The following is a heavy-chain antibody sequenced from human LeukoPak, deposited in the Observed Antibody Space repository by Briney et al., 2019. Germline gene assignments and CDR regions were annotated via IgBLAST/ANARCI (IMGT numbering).Heavy chain of an antibody. D-gene: IGHD2-2*01. J-gene: IGHJ3*02. CDR2: IWYDGSNK. CDR1: GFTFSSYG. Sequence: PGRSLRLSCAASGFTFSSYGVHWVRQAPGKGLEWVAVIWYDGSNKYYADSVKGRFTISRDNSKNTLYLQMNSLRAEDTAVYYCARAEVPAAIKSGAFDIWGQGTMVTVSS. CDR3: ARAEVPAAIKSGAFDI. V-gene: IGHV3-33*01.